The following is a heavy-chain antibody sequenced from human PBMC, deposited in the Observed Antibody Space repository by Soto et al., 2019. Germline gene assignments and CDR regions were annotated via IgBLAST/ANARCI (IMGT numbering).Heavy chain of an antibody. D-gene: IGHD3-16*01. V-gene: IGHV3-33*05. CDR1: GFTFRSYV. Sequence: QVQLVESGGGVVQPGTSLRLSCVGSGFTFRSYVIHWVRQAPGKGLEWVALTSYDGSNKDYGDSVKGRFTISRDNSRNTVDLQKDSLRREDTALYYCARGGTTGGLDVWGQGTLVSVSS. CDR3: ARGGTTGGLDV. J-gene: IGHJ1*01. CDR2: TSYDGSNK.